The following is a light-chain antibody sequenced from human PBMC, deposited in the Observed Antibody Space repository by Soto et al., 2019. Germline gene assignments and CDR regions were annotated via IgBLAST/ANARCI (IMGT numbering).Light chain of an antibody. V-gene: IGKV1-33*01. Sequence: DVHLTQSPSSLSAFVGDRVTITCQASQDISTDLTWYQQEPGKAPKVLVYAASKLETGVPSRFSGSASETHFTLTINSLRPEDFATHYCQHYFNFPFTFGPGTKVDV. CDR1: QDISTD. CDR2: AAS. CDR3: QHYFNFPFT. J-gene: IGKJ3*01.